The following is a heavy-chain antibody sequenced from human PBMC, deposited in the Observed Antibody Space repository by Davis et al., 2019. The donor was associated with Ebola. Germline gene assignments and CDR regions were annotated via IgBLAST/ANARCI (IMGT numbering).Heavy chain of an antibody. V-gene: IGHV1-46*01. D-gene: IGHD6-13*01. CDR1: GYTFTSYY. CDR2: INPSGGST. J-gene: IGHJ4*02. Sequence: ASVKISCKASGYTFTSYYMHWVRQAPGQGLEWMGIINPSGGSTSYAQKFQGRVTMTRDTSTSTVYVELSSLRSEDTAVYYCAYSSSWYAPFDYWGQGTLVTVSS. CDR3: AYSSSWYAPFDY.